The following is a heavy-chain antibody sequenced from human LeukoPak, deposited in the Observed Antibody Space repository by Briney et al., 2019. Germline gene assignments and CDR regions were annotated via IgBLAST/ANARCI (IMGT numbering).Heavy chain of an antibody. CDR3: AKSYYGSGRACPDY. CDR2: IIPIFGTA. D-gene: IGHD3-10*01. J-gene: IGHJ4*02. V-gene: IGHV1-69*13. Sequence: GASVKVSCKASGGTFSSYAISWVRQAPGQGLEWMGGIIPIFGTANYAQKFQGRVTTTADESTSTAYMELSSLRAEDTAVYYCAKSYYGSGRACPDYWGQGTLVTVSS. CDR1: GGTFSSYA.